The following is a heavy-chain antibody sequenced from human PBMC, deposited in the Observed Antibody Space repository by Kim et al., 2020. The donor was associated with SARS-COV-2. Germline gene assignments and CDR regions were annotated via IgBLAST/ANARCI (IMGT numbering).Heavy chain of an antibody. CDR1: GFTFSSYA. J-gene: IGHJ6*02. D-gene: IGHD6-19*01. CDR3: AKAGRYSSGWSVGIYYYYGMDV. Sequence: GGSLRLSCAASGFTFSSYAMSWVRQAPGKGLEWVSAISGSGGSTYYADSVKGRFTISRDNSKNTLYLQMNSLRAEDTAVYYCAKAGRYSSGWSVGIYYYYGMDVWGQGSTVTVSS. V-gene: IGHV3-23*01. CDR2: ISGSGGST.